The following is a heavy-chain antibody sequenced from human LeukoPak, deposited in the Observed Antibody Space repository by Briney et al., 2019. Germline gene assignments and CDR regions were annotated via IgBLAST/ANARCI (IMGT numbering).Heavy chain of an antibody. Sequence: SETLSLTCAVYGGSFSGYYWSWIRQPPGKGLEWIGEINHSGSTNYNPSLKSRVTISVDTSKNQFSLKLSSVTAADTAVYYCARGSPDIVVVPAAIEYYYYGMDVWGQGTTVTVSS. CDR3: ARGSPDIVVVPAAIEYYYYGMDV. CDR1: GGSFSGYY. CDR2: INHSGST. V-gene: IGHV4-34*01. D-gene: IGHD2-2*02. J-gene: IGHJ6*02.